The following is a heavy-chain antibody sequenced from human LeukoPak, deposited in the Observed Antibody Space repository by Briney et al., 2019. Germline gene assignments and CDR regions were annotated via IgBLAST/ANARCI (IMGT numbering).Heavy chain of an antibody. CDR1: GGSISPYY. V-gene: IGHV4-59*01. D-gene: IGHD3-10*01. CDR2: IYYSGST. CDR3: ARDRGDKNDYYYGMDV. J-gene: IGHJ6*02. Sequence: SETLSLTCTVSGGSISPYYWSWIRQPPGKGLEWIGYIYYSGSTNYNPSLKSRVTISVDTSKNQFSLKLSSVTAADTAVYYYARDRGDKNDYYYGMDVWGQGTTVTVSS.